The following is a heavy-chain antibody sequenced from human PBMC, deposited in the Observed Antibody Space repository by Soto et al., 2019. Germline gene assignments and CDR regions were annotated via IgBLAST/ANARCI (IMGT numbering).Heavy chain of an antibody. CDR2: VENSGST. V-gene: IGHV4-61*01. Sequence: LSLTCSVSGGSVSSESYYWSWIRQTPGKGLEWIGNVENSGSTKYNPSLKSRVTISVDTSKNQFSLKLSSVTGADTAVYYCARERGDSHWIDPWGQGTLVTVSS. CDR3: ARERGDSHWIDP. CDR1: GGSVSSESYY. D-gene: IGHD2-21*01. J-gene: IGHJ5*02.